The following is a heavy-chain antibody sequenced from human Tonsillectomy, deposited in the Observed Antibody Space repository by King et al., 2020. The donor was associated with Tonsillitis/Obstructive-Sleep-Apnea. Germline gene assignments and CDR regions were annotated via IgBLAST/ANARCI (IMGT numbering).Heavy chain of an antibody. J-gene: IGHJ6*03. V-gene: IGHV3-23*04. CDR3: AKNYYDSSGPRYFYYYMDV. D-gene: IGHD3-22*01. CDR1: GFTFNTYA. Sequence: VQLVESGGGLVQPGGSLRLSCAASGFTFNTYAMSWVRQAPGKGLEWVSAISSSGGSTYYADPVKGRFTISRDNSKNTLYLQMNSLRAEDTAVYYCAKNYYDSSGPRYFYYYMDVWGRGTPVTVSS. CDR2: ISSSGGST.